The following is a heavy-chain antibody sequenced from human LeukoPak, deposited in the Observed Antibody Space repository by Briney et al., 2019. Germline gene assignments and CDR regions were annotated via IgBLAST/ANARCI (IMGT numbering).Heavy chain of an antibody. CDR3: AREGLLWFGDPMGLFDF. J-gene: IGHJ4*02. CDR1: GYTFTSYT. D-gene: IGHD3-10*01. Sequence: ASVKVSCKASGYTFTSYTMGWVGQAPGQGLEWVGWINTNTGNPTYAQGFTGRFVFSLDTSVSTAYLQISSLKAEDTAVYYCAREGLLWFGDPMGLFDFWGQGTLVTVSS. CDR2: INTNTGNP. V-gene: IGHV7-4-1*02.